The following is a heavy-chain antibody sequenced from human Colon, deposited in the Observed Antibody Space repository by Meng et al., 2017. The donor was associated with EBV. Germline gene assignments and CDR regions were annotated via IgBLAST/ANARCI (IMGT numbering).Heavy chain of an antibody. V-gene: IGHV4-34*01. CDR1: GGSCSGND. CDR2: VSHPGSA. D-gene: IGHD3-9*01. Sequence: QAGHQKWGAGVLKPSELLFLTSTVNGGSCSGNDWSWVSKPPGKGMEGIGGVSHPGSANYNPSLKSRVTISVDASEKQFSLRLTSVTAADSAVYYCARVPTTCYKDHWGQGTLVTVSS. J-gene: IGHJ4*02. CDR3: ARVPTTCYKDH.